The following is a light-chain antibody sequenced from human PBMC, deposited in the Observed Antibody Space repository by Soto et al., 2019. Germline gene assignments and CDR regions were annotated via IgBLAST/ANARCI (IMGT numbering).Light chain of an antibody. CDR3: SSYAGSNNLV. V-gene: IGLV2-8*01. CDR2: EVS. Sequence: SALTQPPSASGSPGQSVTISCTGTSSDVGDYNYVSWYQQHPGKAPTLMIYEVSKRPSGVPDRFSGSKSGNTASLTVSGLQAEDEADYYCSSYAGSNNLVFGGGTKVTVL. J-gene: IGLJ2*01. CDR1: SSDVGDYNY.